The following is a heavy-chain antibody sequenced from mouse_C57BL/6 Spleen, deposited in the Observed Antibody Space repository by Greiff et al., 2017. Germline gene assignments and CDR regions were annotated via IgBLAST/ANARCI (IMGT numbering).Heavy chain of an antibody. V-gene: IGHV1-54*01. J-gene: IGHJ2*01. CDR1: GYAFTNYL. CDR2: INPGSGGT. Sequence: QVQLKESGAELVRPGTSVKVSCKASGYAFTNYLIEWVKQRPGQGLEWIGVINPGSGGTNYNEKFKGKATLTADKSSSTAYMQLSSLTSEDSAVYFCARGDYGLFDYWGQGTTLTVSS. CDR3: ARGDYGLFDY. D-gene: IGHD1-1*01.